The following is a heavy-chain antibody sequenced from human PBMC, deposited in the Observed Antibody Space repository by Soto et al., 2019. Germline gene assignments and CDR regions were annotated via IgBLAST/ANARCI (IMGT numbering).Heavy chain of an antibody. J-gene: IGHJ4*02. D-gene: IGHD3-9*01. Sequence: QLQLQESGPGLVKPSETLSLTCTVSGGSISSSSYYWGWIRQPPGKGLEWIGSIYYSGSTYYNPSLKSRVTISVDTSKNQFSRKLSSVTAADTAVYYCARHKDDILTGHDYWGQGTLVTVSS. CDR3: ARHKDDILTGHDY. CDR2: IYYSGST. V-gene: IGHV4-39*01. CDR1: GGSISSSSYY.